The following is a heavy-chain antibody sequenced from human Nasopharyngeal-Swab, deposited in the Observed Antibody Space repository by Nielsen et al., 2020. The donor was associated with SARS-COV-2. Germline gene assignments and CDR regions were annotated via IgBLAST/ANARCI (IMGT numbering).Heavy chain of an antibody. D-gene: IGHD4-23*01. V-gene: IGHV4-34*01. CDR3: ARTYGGNYEYFQH. Sequence: TPSLTPALSLGSFTLYYSSWIRHPPGKGLEWIGEINHSGSTNYNPSLKSRVTISVDTSKNQFSLKLSSVTAADTAVYYCARTYGGNYEYFQHWGQGTLVTVAS. CDR1: LGSFTLYY. J-gene: IGHJ1*01. CDR2: INHSGST.